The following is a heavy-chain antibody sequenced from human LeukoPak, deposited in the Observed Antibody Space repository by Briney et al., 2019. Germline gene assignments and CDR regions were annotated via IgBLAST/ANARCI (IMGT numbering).Heavy chain of an antibody. CDR3: ARGVVPAACFDY. Sequence: GRSLRLSCAASGSTFSSYAMHWVRQAPGKGLEWVAVISYGGSNKYYTDSVKGRFTISRDNSKNTLYLQMNSLRAEDTAVYYCARGVVPAACFDYWGQGTLVTVSS. J-gene: IGHJ4*02. CDR2: ISYGGSNK. V-gene: IGHV3-30-3*01. CDR1: GSTFSSYA. D-gene: IGHD2-2*01.